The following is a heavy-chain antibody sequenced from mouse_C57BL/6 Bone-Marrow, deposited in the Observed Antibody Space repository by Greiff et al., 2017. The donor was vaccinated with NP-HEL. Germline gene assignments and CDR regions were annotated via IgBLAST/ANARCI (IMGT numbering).Heavy chain of an antibody. V-gene: IGHV1-55*01. Sequence: QVQLQQPGAELVKPGASVKMSCKASGYTFTSYWITWVKQRPGQGLEWIGDIYPGSGSTNYNEKFKSKATLTVDTSSSTAYMQLSSLTSEDSAVYYCARSGYYGSGGYWYFDVWGTGTTVTVSS. CDR2: IYPGSGST. D-gene: IGHD1-1*01. CDR1: GYTFTSYW. J-gene: IGHJ1*03. CDR3: ARSGYYGSGGYWYFDV.